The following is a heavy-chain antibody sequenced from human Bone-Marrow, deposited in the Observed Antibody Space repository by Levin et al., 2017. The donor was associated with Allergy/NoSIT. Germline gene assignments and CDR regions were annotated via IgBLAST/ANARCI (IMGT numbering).Heavy chain of an antibody. CDR2: LNQDGSEK. V-gene: IGHV3-7*01. CDR1: GFTFSSSW. CDR3: ARAGEAAAKYYYAMDV. D-gene: IGHD2-2*01. Sequence: LSLTCATSGFTFSSSWMSWVRQAPGKGLEWVANLNQDGSEKYQVDSVKGRFTISRDNAKNSLSLQMNSLRAEDTAVYFCARAGEAAAKYYYAMDVWGQGTTVTVSS. J-gene: IGHJ6*02.